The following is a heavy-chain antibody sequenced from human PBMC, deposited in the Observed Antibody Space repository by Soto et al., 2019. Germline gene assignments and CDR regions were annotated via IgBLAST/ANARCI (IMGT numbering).Heavy chain of an antibody. Sequence: PAGSLRLSCAASGFTFSSYAMSWVRQAPGKGLEWVSAISGSGGSTYYADSVKGRFTISRDNSKNTLYLQMNSLRAEDTAVYYCAKKEDQEEQWLCFDYWGQGTLVTAPQ. CDR3: AKKEDQEEQWLCFDY. J-gene: IGHJ4*02. CDR1: GFTFSSYA. D-gene: IGHD6-19*01. V-gene: IGHV3-23*01. CDR2: ISGSGGST.